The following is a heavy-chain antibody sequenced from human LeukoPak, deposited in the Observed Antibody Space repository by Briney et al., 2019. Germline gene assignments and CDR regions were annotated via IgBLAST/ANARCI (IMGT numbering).Heavy chain of an antibody. J-gene: IGHJ4*02. CDR2: MNPNSGNT. V-gene: IGHV1-8*01. Sequence: GASVKVSCKASGYTFTSYDINWVRQATGQGLEWMGWMNPNSGNTGYAQKFQGRATMTRNTSISTAYMELSSLRSEDTAVYYCARATGYSSSWYPYYFDYWGQGTLVTVSS. D-gene: IGHD6-13*01. CDR3: ARATGYSSSWYPYYFDY. CDR1: GYTFTSYD.